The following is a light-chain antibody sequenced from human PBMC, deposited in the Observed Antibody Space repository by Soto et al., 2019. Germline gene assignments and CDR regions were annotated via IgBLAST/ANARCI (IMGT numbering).Light chain of an antibody. CDR3: QQYNDWFSIT. CDR1: QSVSSK. Sequence: EIVMTQSPATLSVSPGERAALSFRASQSVSSKLAWYRQRPGQAPRLVIYDTSTRATGVPARFRGSGSGTEFTLTISSLQSEDFGVYYCQQYNDWFSITFGQGTRLEI. V-gene: IGKV3-15*01. J-gene: IGKJ5*01. CDR2: DTS.